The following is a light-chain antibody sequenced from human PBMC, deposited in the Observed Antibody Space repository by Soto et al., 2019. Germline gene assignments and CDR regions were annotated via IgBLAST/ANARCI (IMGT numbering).Light chain of an antibody. CDR2: DAS. CDR1: QSVSGY. Sequence: EIVLTQSPATLSLSPGERATLSCRASQSVSGYLSWYQQQPAQAPRLLIYDASKRATGIPARFSGSGSGTYFTLIISIREPEDSAVYYCQQRSNWPLTFGGGTKVEIK. CDR3: QQRSNWPLT. V-gene: IGKV3-11*01. J-gene: IGKJ4*01.